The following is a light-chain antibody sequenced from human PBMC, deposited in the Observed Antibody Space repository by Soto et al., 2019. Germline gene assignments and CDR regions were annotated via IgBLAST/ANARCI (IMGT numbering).Light chain of an antibody. V-gene: IGKV3-15*01. Sequence: EIVMTQSPATLSVSPGERATLSCRASQSVSSNLAWYQQKPGQAPRLLIYGASTRTTGIPARFSGSGSGTEFTLTICSLQSEEFAVYYCQQYNNWPPSTFGQGTKLEIK. CDR1: QSVSSN. CDR2: GAS. CDR3: QQYNNWPPST. J-gene: IGKJ2*02.